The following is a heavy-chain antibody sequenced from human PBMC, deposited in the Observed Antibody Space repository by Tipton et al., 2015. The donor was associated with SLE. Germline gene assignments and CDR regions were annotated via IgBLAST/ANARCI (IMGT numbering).Heavy chain of an antibody. Sequence: SLRLSCAASGFTFDDYAMHWVRQAPGKGLEWVSLISWDSGSTYYADSVKGRFTISRDNSKNSLYLQMNSLRAEDTALYYCAKAPWGCSSTSCPDAFDIWGQGTMVTVSS. CDR3: AKAPWGCSSTSCPDAFDI. J-gene: IGHJ3*02. V-gene: IGHV3-43D*03. CDR2: ISWDSGST. CDR1: GFTFDDYA. D-gene: IGHD2-2*01.